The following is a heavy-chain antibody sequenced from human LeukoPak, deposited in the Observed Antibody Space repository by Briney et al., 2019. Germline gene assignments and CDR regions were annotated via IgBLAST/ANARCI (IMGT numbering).Heavy chain of an antibody. CDR2: IGLSDAIE. J-gene: IGHJ4*02. CDR1: GFSLNDYF. D-gene: IGHD6-19*01. CDR3: AREIVAGNFDS. Sequence: GGSLRLSCAASGFSLNDYFMSWIRQAPGKGLEWAADIGLSDAIESYGDSVKGRFTISRDIAKNSLYLQLNTLRAEDTAVYYCAREIVAGNFDSWGQGTLVTVSS. V-gene: IGHV3-11*01.